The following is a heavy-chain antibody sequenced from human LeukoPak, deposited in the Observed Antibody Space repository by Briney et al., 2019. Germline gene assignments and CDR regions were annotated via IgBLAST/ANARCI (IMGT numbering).Heavy chain of an antibody. D-gene: IGHD1-26*01. CDR3: ARARELLLAFDI. Sequence: SVKVSCKASGGTFSSYAISWVRQAPGQGLEWMGGIIPIFGTANYAQKFQGRVTITADESTSTAYMELSSLRSEDTAVYYCARARELLLAFDIWGQGTMVTVSS. V-gene: IGHV1-69*13. J-gene: IGHJ3*02. CDR1: GGTFSSYA. CDR2: IIPIFGTA.